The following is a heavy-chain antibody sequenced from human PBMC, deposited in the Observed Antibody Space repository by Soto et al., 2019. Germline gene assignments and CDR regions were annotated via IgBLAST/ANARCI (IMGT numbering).Heavy chain of an antibody. CDR1: GFTFSSFA. CDR3: AGGGAWTPEGLGY. CDR2: ISSDVVNY. J-gene: IGHJ4*02. V-gene: IGHV3-30-3*01. D-gene: IGHD2-15*01. Sequence: QVQLVESGGGVVQPGRSLRLSCAASGFTFSSFAMHWVRQAPGKGLEWLAVISSDVVNYYYAESVKGRFTISRDNSKNTLYLQMNSLRNEDTAFYYCAGGGAWTPEGLGYWGQGTLVTVSS.